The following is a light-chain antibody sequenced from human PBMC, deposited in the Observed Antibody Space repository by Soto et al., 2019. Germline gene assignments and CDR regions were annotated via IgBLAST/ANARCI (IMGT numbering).Light chain of an antibody. V-gene: IGKV3-20*01. CDR3: QQYGSSPIT. CDR1: QSITNNY. CDR2: GAS. Sequence: EIVLTQSPGTLSLSPGERATLSCRASQSITNNYLAWYQQKPGQAPRLLIYGASSRVTGIADRFSGSGSGTDFPLTISRPEPEDFAVYYGQQYGSSPITFGQGTRLDIK. J-gene: IGKJ5*01.